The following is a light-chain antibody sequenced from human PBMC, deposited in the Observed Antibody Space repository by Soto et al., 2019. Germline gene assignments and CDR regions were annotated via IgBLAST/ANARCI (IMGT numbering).Light chain of an antibody. CDR3: AEWDENLNGPV. CDR1: SYNIGSNT. Sequence: QSVLTQPPSASGTPGQRITISCSGSSYNIGSNTVNWYQQHPGKAPKLLIYSNNQRPSGVPDRLSGSKSATSASLAISGIPCVDAADYYCAEWDENLNGPVFGGGTKLTVL. J-gene: IGLJ2*01. V-gene: IGLV1-44*01. CDR2: SNN.